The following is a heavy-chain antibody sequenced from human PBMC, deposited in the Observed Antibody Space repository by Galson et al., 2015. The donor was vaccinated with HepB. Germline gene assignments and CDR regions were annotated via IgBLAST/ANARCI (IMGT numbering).Heavy chain of an antibody. Sequence: SVKVSCKASGYTFTSYGISWVRQAPGQGLEWMGWISAYNGNTNYAQELQGRVTMTTDTSTSTAYMELRSLRSDDTAVYYCARVAYVYYDSSGYVDFDYWGQGTLVTVSS. V-gene: IGHV1-18*04. J-gene: IGHJ4*02. D-gene: IGHD3-22*01. CDR1: GYTFTSYG. CDR2: ISAYNGNT. CDR3: ARVAYVYYDSSGYVDFDY.